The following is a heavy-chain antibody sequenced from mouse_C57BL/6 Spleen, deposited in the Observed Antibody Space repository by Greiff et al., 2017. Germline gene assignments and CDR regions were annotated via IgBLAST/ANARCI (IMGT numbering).Heavy chain of an antibody. J-gene: IGHJ3*01. V-gene: IGHV1-55*01. CDR3: ARWVSGRAWFAY. CDR2: IYPGSGST. Sequence: VQLQQPGAELVKPGASVKMSCKASGYTFTSYRITWVKQRPGQGLEWIGDIYPGSGSTNYNEKFKSKATLTVDTSSSTAYMQLSSLTSEDSAVYYCARWVSGRAWFAYWGQGTLVTVSA. D-gene: IGHD3-1*01. CDR1: GYTFTSYR.